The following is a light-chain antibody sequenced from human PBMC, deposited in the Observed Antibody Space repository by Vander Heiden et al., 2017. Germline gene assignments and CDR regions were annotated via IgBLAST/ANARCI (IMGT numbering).Light chain of an antibody. CDR2: DAS. V-gene: IGKV3-11*01. Sequence: IVFTQSPATLSFSPRERAPLSCRASQSVSSYLAWYQQKPGQAPRLLIYDASNRATGIPARFSGSGSGTDFTLTISSLEPEDFAVYYCQQRSNWPPTFGQGTKLEIK. CDR3: QQRSNWPPT. CDR1: QSVSSY. J-gene: IGKJ2*01.